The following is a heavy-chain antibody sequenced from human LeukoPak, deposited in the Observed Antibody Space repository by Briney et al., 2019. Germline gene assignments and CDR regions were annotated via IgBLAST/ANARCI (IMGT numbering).Heavy chain of an antibody. CDR2: ISSSSSYI. D-gene: IGHD5-12*01. V-gene: IGHV3-21*01. CDR3: ASEVRGIVATMVDY. J-gene: IGHJ4*02. CDR1: GFTFSSYS. Sequence: GGSLRLSCAASGFTFSSYSMNWVRQAPGKGLEWVSSISSSSSYIYYADSVKGRFTISRDNAKNSLYLQMNSLRAEDTAVYYCASEVRGIVATMVDYWGQGTLVTVSP.